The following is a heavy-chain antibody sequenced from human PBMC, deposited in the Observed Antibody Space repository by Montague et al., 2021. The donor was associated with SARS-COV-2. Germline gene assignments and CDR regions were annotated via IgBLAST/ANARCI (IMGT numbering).Heavy chain of an antibody. D-gene: IGHD1-1*01. J-gene: IGHJ4*02. Sequence: SLRLSCAASGFTFGGHWMAWVRQAPGKGLEWVANIKYDGSEKYYVDSMKGRFTISRDNAKHSLFLQMNSLRAEDTAVYYCTINYNWAFDYWGQGTLVTVSS. CDR1: GFTFGGHW. CDR3: TINYNWAFDY. V-gene: IGHV3-7*01. CDR2: IKYDGSEK.